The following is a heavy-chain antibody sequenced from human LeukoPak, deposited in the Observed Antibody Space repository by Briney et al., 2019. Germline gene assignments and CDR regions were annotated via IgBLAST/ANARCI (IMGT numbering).Heavy chain of an antibody. V-gene: IGHV4-34*01. CDR2: INHSGST. CDR3: ARGHLSNWFDP. J-gene: IGHJ5*02. Sequence: SEALSLTCAVYGRSFSGYYWSWIRQPPGKGREWNGEINHSGSTKYNPSLKSRVTISVDPSKNQFSLKLSSVTAADTAVYYCARGHLSNWFDPWGQGTLVTVSS. CDR1: GRSFSGYY.